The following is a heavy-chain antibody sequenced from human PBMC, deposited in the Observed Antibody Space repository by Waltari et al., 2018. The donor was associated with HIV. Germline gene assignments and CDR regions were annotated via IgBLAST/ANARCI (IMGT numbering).Heavy chain of an antibody. CDR2: ISGSGSGT. Sequence: EVQLLESGGGLVQPGGSLRLSCAASGLTFFNYAMSWVRQVPGGGLEWVSGISGSGSGTYYADSVKGRFTISRDNSKNTLYLQMNSLRAEDTAVYYCANDVMAGHYYHYYGLDVWGQGTTVTVSS. CDR1: GLTFFNYA. V-gene: IGHV3-23*01. J-gene: IGHJ6*02. D-gene: IGHD6-19*01. CDR3: ANDVMAGHYYHYYGLDV.